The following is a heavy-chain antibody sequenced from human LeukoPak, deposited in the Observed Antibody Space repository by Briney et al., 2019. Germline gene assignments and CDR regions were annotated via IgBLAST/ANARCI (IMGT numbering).Heavy chain of an antibody. Sequence: SETLSLTCTVSGYSISSGYYWGWIRQPPGKALEWIGSMYYTGDTKYNPSLKSRVTISMDTSKNQFSLNLSSVNAADTAVYYCTRDPPRFGDPDGFDIWGQGTKVTVSS. D-gene: IGHD3-10*01. J-gene: IGHJ3*02. CDR3: TRDPPRFGDPDGFDI. V-gene: IGHV4-38-2*02. CDR1: GYSISSGYY. CDR2: MYYTGDT.